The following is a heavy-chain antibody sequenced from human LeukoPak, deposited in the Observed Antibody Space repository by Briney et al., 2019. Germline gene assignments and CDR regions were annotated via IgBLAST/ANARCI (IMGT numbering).Heavy chain of an antibody. V-gene: IGHV4-34*01. CDR3: ARGTQRAARDGRYYYYGMDV. CDR2: INHSGST. J-gene: IGHJ6*02. CDR1: GGSFSGYY. D-gene: IGHD6-6*01. Sequence: SETLSLTCAVYGGSFSGYYWSWIRQPPGKGLEWIGEINHSGSTNYNPSLKSRVTISVDMSKNQFSLKLSSVTAADTAVYYCARGTQRAARDGRYYYYGMDVWGQGTTVTVSS.